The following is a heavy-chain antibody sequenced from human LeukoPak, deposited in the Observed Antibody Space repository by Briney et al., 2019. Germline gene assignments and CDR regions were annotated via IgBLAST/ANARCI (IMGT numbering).Heavy chain of an antibody. V-gene: IGHV3-15*01. Sequence: GGSLRLSCAASGFTFSNAWMSWVRQAPGKGLEWVGRIKSKTDGGTTDYAAPVKGRFTISRDDSKNTLYLQMNSLKTEDTAVYYCTTDPTTVTTHYYYDYMDVWGKGTTVTVSS. CDR3: TTDPTTVTTHYYYDYMDV. CDR2: IKSKTDGGTT. J-gene: IGHJ6*03. CDR1: GFTFSNAW. D-gene: IGHD4-17*01.